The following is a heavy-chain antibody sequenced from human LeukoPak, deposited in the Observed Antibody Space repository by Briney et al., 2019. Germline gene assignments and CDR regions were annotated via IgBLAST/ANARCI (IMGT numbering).Heavy chain of an antibody. CDR2: IRSTANGYAT. V-gene: IGHV3-73*01. CDR1: GFTFSGSA. J-gene: IGHJ4*02. D-gene: IGHD3-10*01. Sequence: GGSLRLSCAASGFTFSGSALHWVRQASGKGLEWVGRIRSTANGYATAYAASVKGRFTISRDDSKNTAYLQMDSLKTKDTAVYYCTGNYYGSGSYADFDYWGQGTLVTVSS. CDR3: TGNYYGSGSYADFDY.